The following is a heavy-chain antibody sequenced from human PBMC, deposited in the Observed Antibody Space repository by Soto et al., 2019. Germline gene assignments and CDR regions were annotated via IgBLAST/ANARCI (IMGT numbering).Heavy chain of an antibody. Sequence: SETLFLTCAVSGFFISSGNYWGWIRKPPGKGLEWIGSIFHGGNTYYNPSLKSRVTISVDMSKNQFSLKLNSVTAADTAVYYCARARWYDAFDVWGQGTVVTVSS. CDR2: IFHGGNT. J-gene: IGHJ3*01. CDR3: ARARWYDAFDV. V-gene: IGHV4-38-2*01. D-gene: IGHD2-15*01. CDR1: GFFISSGNY.